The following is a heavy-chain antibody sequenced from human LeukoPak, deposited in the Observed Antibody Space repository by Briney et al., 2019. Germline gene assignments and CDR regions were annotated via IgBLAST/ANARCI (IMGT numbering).Heavy chain of an antibody. V-gene: IGHV1-46*01. J-gene: IGHJ4*02. D-gene: IGHD6-13*01. CDR3: ARGYSSNWRDFFDS. Sequence: APVKVSCKASGYTFTTYYMHWLRQAPGQGLEWMGIISPSTGGTTYAQRFQGSVTMTRDTSTSTVYMELSSLRSEDTALYYCARGYSSNWRDFFDSWGQGTLVTVSS. CDR2: ISPSTGGT. CDR1: GYTFTTYY.